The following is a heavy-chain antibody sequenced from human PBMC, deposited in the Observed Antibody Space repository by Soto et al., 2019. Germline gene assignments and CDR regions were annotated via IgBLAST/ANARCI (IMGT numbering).Heavy chain of an antibody. J-gene: IGHJ4*02. CDR1: GDSITTNGYY. CDR2: VYWTGST. D-gene: IGHD4-17*01. Sequence: KASETLSLTCSVSGDSITTNGYYWGWIRQPPGKGLQWIGNVYWTGSTFSHPSLTSRVFISVDTSKNKFSLRLTSVTAADTAVYYCARSHHTYGLLIDYWGPGTLVTVSS. V-gene: IGHV4-39*01. CDR3: ARSHHTYGLLIDY.